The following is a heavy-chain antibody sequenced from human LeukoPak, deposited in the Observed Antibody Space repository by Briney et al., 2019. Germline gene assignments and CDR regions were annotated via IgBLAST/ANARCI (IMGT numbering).Heavy chain of an antibody. CDR1: GGSFSGYY. D-gene: IGHD1-26*01. CDR2: INHSGST. CDR3: ARDLLSPDAFDI. J-gene: IGHJ3*02. V-gene: IGHV4-34*01. Sequence: PSETLSLTCAVYGGSFSGYYWSWIRQPPGKGLEWIGEINHSGSTNYNPSLKSRVTISVDTSKNQFSLKLSSVTAADTAVYYCARDLLSPDAFDIWGQGTMVTVSS.